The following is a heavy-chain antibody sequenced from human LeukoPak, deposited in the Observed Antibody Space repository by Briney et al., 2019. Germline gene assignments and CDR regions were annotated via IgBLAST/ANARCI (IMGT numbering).Heavy chain of an antibody. V-gene: IGHV3-9*01. CDR1: GFTFDDFA. Sequence: GGSLRLSCAASGFTFDDFAMHWVRQAPGKGLEWVSGVTWNSGSKGYADSVKGRFTISRDNAKNSLDLEMDGLRHEDTALYYCVKGSGRGWQRYHLEFWGQGALVTVSS. CDR3: VKGSGRGWQRYHLEF. J-gene: IGHJ4*02. CDR2: VTWNSGSK. D-gene: IGHD6-19*01.